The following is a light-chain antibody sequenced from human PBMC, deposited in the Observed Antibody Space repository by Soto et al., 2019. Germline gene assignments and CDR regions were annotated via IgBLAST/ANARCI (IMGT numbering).Light chain of an antibody. CDR1: SGSIASNY. CDR3: SSYTSLSTLVV. V-gene: IGLV6-57*04. CDR2: EDN. J-gene: IGLJ2*01. Sequence: NFMLTQPHSVSESPGKTVTISCTRSSGSIASNYVQWYQQRPGSAPTTVIYEDNQRPSGVPDRFSGSIDSSSNSASLTISGLKTEDEAYYYCSSYTSLSTLVVFGGGTKLTVL.